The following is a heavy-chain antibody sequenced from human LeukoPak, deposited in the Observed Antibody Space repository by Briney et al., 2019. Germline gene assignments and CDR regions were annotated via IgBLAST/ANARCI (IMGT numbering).Heavy chain of an antibody. Sequence: PGGSLRLSCAASGFTFSSYSMNWVRQAPGKGLEWVSSITTSGSYIYYADSVKGRFTISRDNAKNSLYLQMNSLRAEDTAVYYCARVHYYGSGSYYYYYYYMDVWGKGTTVTISS. D-gene: IGHD3-10*01. CDR2: ITTSGSYI. J-gene: IGHJ6*03. CDR1: GFTFSSYS. CDR3: ARVHYYGSGSYYYYYYYMDV. V-gene: IGHV3-21*01.